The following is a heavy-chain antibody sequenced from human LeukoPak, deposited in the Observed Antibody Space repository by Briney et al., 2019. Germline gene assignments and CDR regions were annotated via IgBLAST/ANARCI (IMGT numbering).Heavy chain of an antibody. V-gene: IGHV1-2*02. J-gene: IGHJ5*02. CDR3: TRPYYDFWSGYADNWFDP. CDR2: INPNSGGT. D-gene: IGHD3-3*01. Sequence: GASVKVSCKASGYTFTGYYMHWVRQAPGQGLEWMGWINPNSGGTNYAQKFQGRVTMTRDTPISTAYMELSRLRSDDTAVYYCTRPYYDFWSGYADNWFDPWGQGTLVTVSS. CDR1: GYTFTGYY.